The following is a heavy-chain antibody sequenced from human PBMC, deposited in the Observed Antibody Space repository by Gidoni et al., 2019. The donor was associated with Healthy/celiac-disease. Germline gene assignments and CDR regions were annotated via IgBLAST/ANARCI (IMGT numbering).Heavy chain of an antibody. J-gene: IGHJ6*02. D-gene: IGHD2-2*03. CDR1: GGSFSGYY. Sequence: QVQLQQWGAGLLKPSETLSLTCAVYGGSFSGYYWSWIRQPPGKGLEWIGELNHSGSTNYNPSLNSRVTISVDTSTNQFSLKLSSVTAADTAVYYCARVDIVVVPAAFPYYYYYGMDVWGQGTTVTVSS. CDR2: LNHSGST. V-gene: IGHV4-34*01. CDR3: ARVDIVVVPAAFPYYYYYGMDV.